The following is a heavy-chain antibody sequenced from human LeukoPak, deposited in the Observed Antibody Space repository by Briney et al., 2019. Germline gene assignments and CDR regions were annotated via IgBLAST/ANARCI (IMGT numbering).Heavy chain of an antibody. CDR2: ISSSSSYI. V-gene: IGHV3-21*01. D-gene: IGHD5-12*01. CDR1: GFTFSSYS. CDR3: ARARGYSGYNDAFDI. J-gene: IGHJ3*02. Sequence: PGGSLRLSCAASGFTFSSYSMNWVRQAPGKGLEWVSSISSSSSYIYYADSVKGRFTISRDNAKNSLYLQMNSLRAEDTAVYYCARARGYSGYNDAFDIWGQGTMVTVSS.